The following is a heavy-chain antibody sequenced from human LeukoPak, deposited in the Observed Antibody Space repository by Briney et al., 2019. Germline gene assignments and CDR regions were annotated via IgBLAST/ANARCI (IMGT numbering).Heavy chain of an antibody. Sequence: SETLSLTCAVYGGSFSGYYWSWIRQPPGKGLEWIGEINHSGSTNYNPSLKSRGTISVDTSKNQFSLKLSSVTAADTAVYYCARAGVVTVYDYWGQGTLVTVYS. J-gene: IGHJ4*02. CDR1: GGSFSGYY. V-gene: IGHV4-34*01. D-gene: IGHD3-3*01. CDR2: INHSGST. CDR3: ARAGVVTVYDY.